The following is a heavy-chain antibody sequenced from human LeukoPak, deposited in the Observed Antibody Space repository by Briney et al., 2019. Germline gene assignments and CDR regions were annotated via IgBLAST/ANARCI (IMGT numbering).Heavy chain of an antibody. V-gene: IGHV4-39*01. CDR1: GGSISSSSYY. CDR3: AEGRYFDWLDDAFDI. CDR2: IYYSGST. D-gene: IGHD3-9*01. Sequence: SETLSLTCTVSGGSISSSSYYWGWMRPPPGKGREWIGSIYYSGSTYYNPPLKSRVTISVDTSKNQFSLKLSSVTAADTAVYYCAEGRYFDWLDDAFDIWGQGTMVTVSS. J-gene: IGHJ3*02.